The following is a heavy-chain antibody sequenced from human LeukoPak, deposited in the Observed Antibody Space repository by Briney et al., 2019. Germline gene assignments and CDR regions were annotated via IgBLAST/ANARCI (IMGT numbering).Heavy chain of an antibody. Sequence: ASVTASCKASGYTFTSYAMNWVRQAPGQGLEWMGWINTSTGNPTYAQGFTGRFVFSLDTSVSTAYLQISSLKAEDTAVYYCARDSIYYDSSGSDAFDIWGQGTMVTVSS. CDR3: ARDSIYYDSSGSDAFDI. J-gene: IGHJ3*02. D-gene: IGHD3-22*01. CDR1: GYTFTSYA. CDR2: INTSTGNP. V-gene: IGHV7-4-1*02.